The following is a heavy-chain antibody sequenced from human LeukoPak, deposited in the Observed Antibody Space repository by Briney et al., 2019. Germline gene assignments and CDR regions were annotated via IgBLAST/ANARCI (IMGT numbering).Heavy chain of an antibody. Sequence: GGSLRLSCAASGFTFDDYAMHWVRQAPGKGLEWVCLISGDGGSTYYVDSVKGRFTISRDNSKNSLYLQMNSLTTEDTALYYCAKDNGDCGDYYFDYWGQGTLVTVSS. CDR3: AKDNGDCGDYYFDY. CDR2: ISGDGGST. D-gene: IGHD4-17*01. V-gene: IGHV3-43*02. J-gene: IGHJ4*02. CDR1: GFTFDDYA.